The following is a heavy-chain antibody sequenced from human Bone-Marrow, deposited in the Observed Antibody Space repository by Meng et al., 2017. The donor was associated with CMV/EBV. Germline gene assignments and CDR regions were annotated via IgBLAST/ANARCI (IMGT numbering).Heavy chain of an antibody. CDR1: GYTFTSYY. D-gene: IGHD6-13*01. CDR2: MNPNSGNT. J-gene: IGHJ6*02. CDR3: ARSGYYGMDV. Sequence: ASVKVSCKASGYTFTSYYMHWVRQATGQGLEWMGWMNPNSGNTGYAQKFQGRVTMTRNTSIGTAYMELSSLRSEDTALYFCARSGYYGMDVWGQGTTVTVSS. V-gene: IGHV1-8*02.